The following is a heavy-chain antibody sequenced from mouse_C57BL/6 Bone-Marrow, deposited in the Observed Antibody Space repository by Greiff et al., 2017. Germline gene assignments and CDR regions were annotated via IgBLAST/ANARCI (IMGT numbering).Heavy chain of an antibody. CDR3: ARSDDYDDYTMDY. V-gene: IGHV1-64*01. CDR2: IHPNGGSP. D-gene: IGHD2-4*01. CDR1: GYTFTNYW. Sequence: QVQLQQPGAELVKPGASVKLSCKASGYTFTNYWMHWVKQRPGQGLEWIGMIHPNGGSPDYNEKFKSEATLSVDKSSRTAYMELSSLTSEDSAVYYCARSDDYDDYTMDYGGQGTSVTVSA. J-gene: IGHJ4*01.